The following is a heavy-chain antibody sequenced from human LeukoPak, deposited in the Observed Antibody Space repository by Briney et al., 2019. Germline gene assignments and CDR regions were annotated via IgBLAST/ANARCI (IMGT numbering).Heavy chain of an antibody. D-gene: IGHD2-15*01. V-gene: IGHV3-23*01. J-gene: IGHJ4*02. CDR2: ISGSGGST. Sequence: GGSLRLSCAASEFTFSSYAMSWVRQAPGKGLEWVSAISGSGGSTFSADSVKGRLTISRDNSKNTLYLQMNSLRAEDTAVYYCAKQESWSNFDSWGQGTLVTVSS. CDR3: AKQESWSNFDS. CDR1: EFTFSSYA.